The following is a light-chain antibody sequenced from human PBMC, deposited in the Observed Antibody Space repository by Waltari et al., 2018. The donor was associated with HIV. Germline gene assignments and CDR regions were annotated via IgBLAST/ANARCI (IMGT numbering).Light chain of an antibody. CDR3: AAWDDILSGWV. J-gene: IGLJ3*02. CDR2: RDN. Sequence: QSVLTQPPSASGAPGQRVTISCSGSSANIGNTVYWYQQLPGTAPKVLIYRDNQRPEGGLDRFSGSRSGNSASRDVSGLRSEDEANYICAAWDDILSGWVFGGGTKLTGL. V-gene: IGLV1-47*01. CDR1: SANIGNT.